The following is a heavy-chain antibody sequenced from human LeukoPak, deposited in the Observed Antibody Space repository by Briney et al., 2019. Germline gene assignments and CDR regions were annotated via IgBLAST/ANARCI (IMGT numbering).Heavy chain of an antibody. J-gene: IGHJ6*02. D-gene: IGHD2-15*01. CDR3: ARLVVVAATGYYYGMDV. CDR1: GGSISSGSYY. Sequence: SETLSLTCTVSGGSISSGSYYWSWIRQPAGKGLEWIGRIYTSGSTNYNPSLKSRVTISVDTSKNQFSLKLSSVTAADTAVCYCARLVVVAATGYYYGMDVWGQGTTVTVSS. CDR2: IYTSGST. V-gene: IGHV4-61*02.